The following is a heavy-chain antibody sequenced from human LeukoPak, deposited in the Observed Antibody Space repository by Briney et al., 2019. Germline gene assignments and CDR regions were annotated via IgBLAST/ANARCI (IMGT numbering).Heavy chain of an antibody. CDR2: ISGSGGST. Sequence: GGSLRLSCAASGFTFSSYAMSWIRQAPGKGLEWVSAISGSGGSTYYADSVKGRFTISRDNSKNTLYLQMNSLRAEDTAVYYCAKDRGELSLYDYWGQGTLVTVSS. J-gene: IGHJ4*02. V-gene: IGHV3-23*01. CDR3: AKDRGELSLYDY. CDR1: GFTFSSYA. D-gene: IGHD3-16*02.